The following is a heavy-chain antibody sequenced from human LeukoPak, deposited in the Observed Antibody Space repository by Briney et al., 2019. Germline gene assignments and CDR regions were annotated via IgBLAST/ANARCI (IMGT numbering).Heavy chain of an antibody. D-gene: IGHD5-18*01. V-gene: IGHV3-33*01. CDR1: GFKISFFG. Sequence: GGSLRLSCAASGFKISFFGLHWIRQAPGKSLEWVAFISSDGRNADYAESLKGRFTISRDSSKNSLYLQMNSLRAEDTAVYYCARLPLTARRHFEYWGQGTLVTVSS. J-gene: IGHJ4*02. CDR3: ARLPLTARRHFEY. CDR2: ISSDGRNA.